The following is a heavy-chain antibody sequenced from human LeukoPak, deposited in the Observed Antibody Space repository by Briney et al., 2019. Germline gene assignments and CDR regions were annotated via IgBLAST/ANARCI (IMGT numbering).Heavy chain of an antibody. CDR3: ARSTDGTTSSGWYVDY. J-gene: IGHJ4*02. Sequence: PSETLSLTCAVSGGSISSASNYWGWIRQPPGKGPEWIGTIYYSGSTYYNPSLKSRVTISIDTSKNQFSLRLSSVTAADTAVFYCARSTDGTTSSGWYVDYWGQGTLVTVSS. V-gene: IGHV4-39*01. CDR1: GGSISSASNY. CDR2: IYYSGST. D-gene: IGHD6-19*01.